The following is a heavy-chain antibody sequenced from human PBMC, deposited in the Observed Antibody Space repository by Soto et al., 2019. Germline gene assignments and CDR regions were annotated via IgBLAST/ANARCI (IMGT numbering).Heavy chain of an antibody. Sequence: QLQLQESGPGLVKPSETLSLTCTVSGGSFSSSSYYWGWIRQPPGKGLEWIGTIYYGGSTYYNPSRNSRVTRSVDTSKDQFSLKLSSVTAADTAVYSCASLVVLDWPFDYWGQGTLVTVSS. V-gene: IGHV4-39*01. CDR1: GGSFSSSSYY. CDR3: ASLVVLDWPFDY. J-gene: IGHJ4*02. CDR2: IYYGGST. D-gene: IGHD6-6*01.